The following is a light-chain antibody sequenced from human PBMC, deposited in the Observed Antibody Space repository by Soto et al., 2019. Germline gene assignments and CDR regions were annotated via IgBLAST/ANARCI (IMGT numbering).Light chain of an antibody. V-gene: IGLV1-51*01. CDR2: DNV. J-gene: IGLJ1*01. Sequence: QSVLTQPPSVSAAPGQRVTVSCSGSSSNIPYNFVSWYQQLPGMAPRLLIYDNVRRPSDIPDRFSASKSGTSATLDITGLQTGDEALYSCASWDYSLDAFVFGPGTKVTVL. CDR1: SSNIPYNF. CDR3: ASWDYSLDAFV.